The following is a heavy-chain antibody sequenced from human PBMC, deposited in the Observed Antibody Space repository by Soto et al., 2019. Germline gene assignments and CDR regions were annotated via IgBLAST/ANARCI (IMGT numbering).Heavy chain of an antibody. Sequence: QVQLVQSGAEVKKPGASVKVSCKASGYTFTSYGITWVRQAPGQGLEWMGWISAYNGNTKYAQKLQGRVTMTTDASTSTADMELRSLRSDDTAVYYCARALGAQIVDYWGQGTLVTVSS. J-gene: IGHJ4*02. CDR1: GYTFTSYG. CDR2: ISAYNGNT. CDR3: ARALGAQIVDY. V-gene: IGHV1-18*01. D-gene: IGHD1-26*01.